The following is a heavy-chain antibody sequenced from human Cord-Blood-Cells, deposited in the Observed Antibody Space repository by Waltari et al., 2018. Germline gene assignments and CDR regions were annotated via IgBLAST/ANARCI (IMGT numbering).Heavy chain of an antibody. J-gene: IGHJ3*02. CDR1: GGSFSGYY. CDR2: INHSGST. D-gene: IGHD3-16*01. CDR3: ARATSWGWGAFDI. V-gene: IGHV4-34*01. Sequence: QVQLQQWGAGLLKPSETLSLTCAVYGGSFSGYYWSWIRQPPGKGLEWIGEINHSGSTNYNPPLKSRVTISVDTSKNQFSLKLSSVTAADTAVYYCARATSWGWGAFDIWGQGTMVTVSS.